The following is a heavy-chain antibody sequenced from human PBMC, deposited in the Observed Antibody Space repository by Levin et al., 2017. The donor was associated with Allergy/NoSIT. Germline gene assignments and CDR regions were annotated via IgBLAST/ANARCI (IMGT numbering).Heavy chain of an antibody. J-gene: IGHJ2*01. Sequence: PGGSLRLSCAASGFTFSSYGMHWVRQAPGKGLEWVAVIWYDGSNKYYADSVKGRFTISRDNSKNTLYLQMNSLRAEDTAVYYCARDRTTVYWYFDLWGRGTLVTVSS. CDR1: GFTFSSYG. D-gene: IGHD1-1*01. CDR2: IWYDGSNK. V-gene: IGHV3-33*01. CDR3: ARDRTTVYWYFDL.